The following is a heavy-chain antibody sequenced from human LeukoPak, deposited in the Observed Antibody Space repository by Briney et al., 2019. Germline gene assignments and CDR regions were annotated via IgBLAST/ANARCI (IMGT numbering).Heavy chain of an antibody. V-gene: IGHV3-23*01. CDR2: ISGSGGST. CDR3: ARLMWGYFDY. J-gene: IGHJ4*02. Sequence: GGSLRLSCAASGFTFSSYAMSWVRQAPGKGLEWVSAISGSGGSTYYADSVKGRFTISRDNAKNSLYLQMNSLRAEDTAVYYCARLMWGYFDYWGQGTLVTVSS. CDR1: GFTFSSYA. D-gene: IGHD3-16*01.